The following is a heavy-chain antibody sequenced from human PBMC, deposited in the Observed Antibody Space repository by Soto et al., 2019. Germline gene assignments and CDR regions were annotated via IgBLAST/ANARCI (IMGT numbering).Heavy chain of an antibody. D-gene: IGHD3-10*01. CDR1: GGTFSSYA. CDR3: ASEGARGSHIGY. CDR2: IIPIFGTA. J-gene: IGHJ4*02. V-gene: IGHV1-69*01. Sequence: QVQLVQSGAEVKKPGSSVKVSFKASGGTFSSYAISWVRQAPGQGLEWMGGIIPIFGTANYAQKFQGRGTITAVESTSTAYMELSSLRSEDTAVYYCASEGARGSHIGYWGQGTLVTVSS.